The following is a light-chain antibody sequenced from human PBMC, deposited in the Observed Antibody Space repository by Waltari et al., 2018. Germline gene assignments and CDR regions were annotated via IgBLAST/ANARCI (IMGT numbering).Light chain of an antibody. V-gene: IGKV3-20*01. CDR3: QQYMATTGT. Sequence: IVLTLSPGTMSLSPGDRATLACRASQTLNSKYLDWYQQKPGQAPRLLIHGATSRAIGIPDRFRGSGSGTDFTLTITRLQPEDSGVYYCQQYMATTGTFGQGTKVEIK. J-gene: IGKJ1*01. CDR2: GAT. CDR1: QTLNSKY.